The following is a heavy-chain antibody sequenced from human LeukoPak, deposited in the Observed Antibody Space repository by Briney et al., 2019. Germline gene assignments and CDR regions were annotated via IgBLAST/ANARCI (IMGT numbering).Heavy chain of an antibody. CDR2: ISSSRSTI. CDR1: GFTFSSYS. V-gene: IGHV3-48*04. D-gene: IGHD1-26*01. J-gene: IGHJ4*02. Sequence: GGSLRLSCAASGFTFSSYSMSWVRQAPGKGLEWVSYISSSRSTIYYADSVKGRFTISRDNAQNSLYLQMNSLRAEDTAIYYCVRDRGTYRPIDYWGQGTLVTVSS. CDR3: VRDRGTYRPIDY.